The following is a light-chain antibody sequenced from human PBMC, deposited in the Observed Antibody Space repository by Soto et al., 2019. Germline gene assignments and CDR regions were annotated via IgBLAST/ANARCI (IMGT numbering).Light chain of an antibody. CDR1: SSNIGAGYD. CDR2: RNN. J-gene: IGLJ2*01. V-gene: IGLV1-40*01. Sequence: QSVLTQPPSVSGAPGQRVTISCTGSSSNIGAGYDVHWYQQLPGTAPKLLIYRNNNRPSGVPDRFSGSKSGTSASLAITGLQAEDEADYYCQSYDSSHHGVFGGGTQLTVL. CDR3: QSYDSSHHGV.